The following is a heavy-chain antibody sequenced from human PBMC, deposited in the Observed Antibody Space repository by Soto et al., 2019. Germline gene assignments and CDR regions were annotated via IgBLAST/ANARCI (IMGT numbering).Heavy chain of an antibody. J-gene: IGHJ5*02. CDR3: ARDIFERNHLVIPWFET. Sequence: GGSLRLSCTGSGFPFSAYNMNWVRQVPGKGPEWISSITSKTGQIYYAESVKGRFTISRDNAKNSLYLEMNRLGAEDTAVYFCARDIFERNHLVIPWFETWGQGTLVTVSS. D-gene: IGHD3-16*02. CDR2: ITSKTGQI. V-gene: IGHV3-21*06. CDR1: GFPFSAYN.